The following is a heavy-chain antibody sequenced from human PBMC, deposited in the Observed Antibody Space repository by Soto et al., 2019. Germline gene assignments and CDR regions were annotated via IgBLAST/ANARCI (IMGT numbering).Heavy chain of an antibody. CDR2: TYYRSKLYN. CDR1: VDSVSSNSAA. D-gene: IGHD6-6*01. CDR3: VCRPPFKDV. Sequence: SQTLSLTCAISVDSVSSNSAAWNWISQSPSRGLEWLGRTYYRSKLYNDYAVSVKSRITINPDTSKNQFSLQLNSVTPEDTAVYYCVCRPPFKDVWGQGTSVTVS. J-gene: IGHJ6*02. V-gene: IGHV6-1*01.